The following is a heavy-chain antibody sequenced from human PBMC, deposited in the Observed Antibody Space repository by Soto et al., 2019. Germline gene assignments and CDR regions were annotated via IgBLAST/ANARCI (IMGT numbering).Heavy chain of an antibody. Sequence: QVQLVQSGAEVKKPGASVKVSCKVSGYTLTELSMHWVRQAPGKGLEWMGGFDPEDGETIYAQKFQGRVTMPEDTSTDTAYMELSSLRSEDTAVYYCATAFIAVAGTDAFDIWGQGTMVTVSS. J-gene: IGHJ3*02. CDR2: FDPEDGET. D-gene: IGHD6-19*01. CDR1: GYTLTELS. V-gene: IGHV1-24*01. CDR3: ATAFIAVAGTDAFDI.